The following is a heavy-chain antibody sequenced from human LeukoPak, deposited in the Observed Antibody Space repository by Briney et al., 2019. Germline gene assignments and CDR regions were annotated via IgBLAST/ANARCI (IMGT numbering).Heavy chain of an antibody. V-gene: IGHV3-23*01. D-gene: IGHD2-2*01. CDR3: AKVVVPAAITWSYYYYYGMDV. CDR2: ISGSGGST. Sequence: GGSLRLSCAASGFTFSSYAMSWVRQAPGKGLEWVSAISGSGGSTYYADSVKGRFTISRDNSKNTLYLQMNSLRAEDTAVYYCAKVVVPAAITWSYYYYYGMDVWGQGTTVTVSS. CDR1: GFTFSSYA. J-gene: IGHJ6*02.